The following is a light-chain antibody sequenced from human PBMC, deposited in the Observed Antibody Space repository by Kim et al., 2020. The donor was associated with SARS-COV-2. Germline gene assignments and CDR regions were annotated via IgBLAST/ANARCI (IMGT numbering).Light chain of an antibody. CDR2: DAA. J-gene: IGKJ1*01. CDR3: QQYNYWPPWT. Sequence: SREESASSVCRASERIRSNLAWYQQKPGQTPRLLIYDAATRATGIPARFSGSGFGAEFTLTISSLQSEDFAVYYCQQYNYWPPWTFGQGTKVEI. V-gene: IGKV3-15*01. CDR1: ERIRSN.